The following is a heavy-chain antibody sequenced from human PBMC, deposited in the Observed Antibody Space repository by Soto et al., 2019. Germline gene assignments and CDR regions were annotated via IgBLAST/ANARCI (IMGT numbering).Heavy chain of an antibody. D-gene: IGHD5-18*01. J-gene: IGHJ4*02. Sequence: SETLSLTCTVSGGSISSYYWSWIRQPPGKGLEWIGYIYYSGSTNYNPSLKSRVTRSVDTSKNQFSLKLSYVTAADTAVYYCARLGTRDREERIGSDSYGWLAPHDYWGQGTLVTVSS. CDR3: ARLGTRDREERIGSDSYGWLAPHDY. V-gene: IGHV4-59*08. CDR2: IYYSGST. CDR1: GGSISSYY.